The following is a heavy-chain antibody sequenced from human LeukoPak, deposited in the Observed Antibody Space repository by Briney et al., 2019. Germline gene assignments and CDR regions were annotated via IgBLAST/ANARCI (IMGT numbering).Heavy chain of an antibody. Sequence: SETLSLTCAVYGGSFSGYYWSWIRQPPGKGLEWIGEINQSGSTNYNPSLKSRVTISVDTPKNQFSPKLSSVTAADTAVYYYARVPAYYGSGSYWFDYWGQGTLVTVSS. V-gene: IGHV4-34*01. D-gene: IGHD3-10*01. CDR3: ARVPAYYGSGSYWFDY. J-gene: IGHJ4*02. CDR1: GGSFSGYY. CDR2: INQSGST.